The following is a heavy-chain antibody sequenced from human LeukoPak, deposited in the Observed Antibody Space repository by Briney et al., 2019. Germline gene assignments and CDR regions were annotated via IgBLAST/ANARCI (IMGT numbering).Heavy chain of an antibody. Sequence: PSQTLSLTCTVSGGSISSGSYYWSWIRQPAGKGLEWIGRIYTSGSTNYNPSLKSRVTISVDTSKNQFSLKLSSVTAADTAVYYCARDRVRSPPGVVPAAILSYMDVWGKGTTVTVSS. CDR2: IYTSGST. D-gene: IGHD2-2*02. CDR3: ARDRVRSPPGVVPAAILSYMDV. J-gene: IGHJ6*03. V-gene: IGHV4-61*02. CDR1: GGSISSGSYY.